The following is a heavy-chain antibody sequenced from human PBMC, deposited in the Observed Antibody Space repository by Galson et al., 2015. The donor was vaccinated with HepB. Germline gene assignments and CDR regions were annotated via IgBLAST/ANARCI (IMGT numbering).Heavy chain of an antibody. CDR3: AGDSGEWGSPYYYGMDV. Sequence: SLRLSCAASGLTFSTYSMNWVRQAPGKGLEWVSSISSSGSYLYYADSVKGRFTISRDNAKNSLYLQMNSLRAEDTAVYYCAGDSGEWGSPYYYGMDVWGQGTTVTVSS. D-gene: IGHD3-16*01. CDR1: GLTFSTYS. J-gene: IGHJ6*02. V-gene: IGHV3-21*01. CDR2: ISSSGSYL.